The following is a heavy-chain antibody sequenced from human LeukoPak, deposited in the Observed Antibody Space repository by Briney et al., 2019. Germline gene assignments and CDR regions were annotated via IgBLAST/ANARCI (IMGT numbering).Heavy chain of an antibody. J-gene: IGHJ5*02. V-gene: IGHV5-51*01. D-gene: IGHD6-6*01. CDR2: IYPGDSDT. CDR1: GYSFTSYW. CDR3: ARYADSSFSTPNNWFDL. Sequence: GESLKISCKGSGYSFTSYWIGWVRQMPGKGLEWMGIIYPGDSDTRYSPSFQGQVTISADKSISTAYLQWSSLKASDTAMYYCARYADSSFSTPNNWFDLWGQGTLVTVSS.